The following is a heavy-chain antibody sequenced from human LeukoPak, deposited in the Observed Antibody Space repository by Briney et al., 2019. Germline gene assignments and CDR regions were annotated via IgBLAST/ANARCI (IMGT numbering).Heavy chain of an antibody. D-gene: IGHD3-22*01. CDR1: GYTFTSYY. V-gene: IGHV1-2*02. CDR3: ARDLIRRGYYDSSGYPPPDF. CDR2: SDPKSGAT. J-gene: IGHJ4*02. Sequence: ASVKVSCKTSGYTFTSYYIHWLRQAPGQRFEWMGWSDPKSGATKYEHFQGRVTMTRDTSISTAYMELSRLRSDDTAVYYCARDLIRRGYYDSSGYPPPDFWGQGTLVTVSS.